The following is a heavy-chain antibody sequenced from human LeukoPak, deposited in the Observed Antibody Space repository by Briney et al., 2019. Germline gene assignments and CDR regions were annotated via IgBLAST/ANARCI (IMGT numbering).Heavy chain of an antibody. CDR1: GHSIINSYY. V-gene: IGHV4-38-2*02. CDR2: IYHRGST. Sequence: PSETLSLTCTVSGHSIINSYYWGWIRQPPGKGLEWIGSIYHRGSTYYNPSLKSRVTISVDTSKNQFSLKLNSVTAADTAVYYCARAVDSSGFSSFQPWGQGTLVTVSS. D-gene: IGHD3-22*01. J-gene: IGHJ1*01. CDR3: ARAVDSSGFSSFQP.